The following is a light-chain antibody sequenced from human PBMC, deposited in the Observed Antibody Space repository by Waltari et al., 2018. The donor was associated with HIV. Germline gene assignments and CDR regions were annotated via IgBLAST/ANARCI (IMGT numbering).Light chain of an antibody. CDR3: MQSTQLPIT. J-gene: IGKJ5*01. CDR1: QSLLHSDGKTY. Sequence: DIVMTQTPLPLSVLPGRPASTPCMSTQSLLHSDGKTYLYWYLQKAGQPPQLLIYEVSNRFSGVPDRFSGSGSGTYFTLKISRVEAEDVGVYYCMQSTQLPITFGQGTRLEIK. CDR2: EVS. V-gene: IGKV2D-29*01.